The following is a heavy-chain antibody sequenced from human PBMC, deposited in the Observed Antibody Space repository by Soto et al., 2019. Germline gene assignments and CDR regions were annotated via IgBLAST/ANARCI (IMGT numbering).Heavy chain of an antibody. V-gene: IGHV3-7*01. CDR2: IKYDGTEK. CDR1: GFIFSTSW. Sequence: EVQLVESGGGLVQPGGSLRLSCAASGFIFSTSWMSRVRQAPGKGLEWVGNIKYDGTEKYYADSVRGRFTISRDNAKNSLYLQMNSLGAEDTALYFCAREASWGPGTLVTVSS. CDR3: AREAS. J-gene: IGHJ5*02.